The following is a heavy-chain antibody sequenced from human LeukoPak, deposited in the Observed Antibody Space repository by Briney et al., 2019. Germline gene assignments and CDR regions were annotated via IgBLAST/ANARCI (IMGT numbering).Heavy chain of an antibody. Sequence: GASVKVSCKASGGTFSSYAISWVRQAPGQGLEWMGGIIPIFGTANYAQKFQGRVTITADKSTSTAYMELSSLRSEDTAVYYCASHDSSGPERDYWGQGTLVTVSS. D-gene: IGHD3-22*01. CDR1: GGTFSSYA. CDR2: IIPIFGTA. J-gene: IGHJ4*02. CDR3: ASHDSSGPERDY. V-gene: IGHV1-69*06.